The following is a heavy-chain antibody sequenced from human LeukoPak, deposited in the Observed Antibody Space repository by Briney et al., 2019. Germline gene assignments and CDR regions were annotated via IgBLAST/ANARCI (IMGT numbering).Heavy chain of an antibody. CDR2: VSGSGANT. J-gene: IGHJ4*02. V-gene: IGHV3-23*01. D-gene: IGHD1-26*01. Sequence: GGSLRLSCAASGFTFSSSAMSWVRQAPGKGLEWVSGVSGSGANTYFADSVKGRFTISRDNSKNTLYLQMNSLRAEDTAVYYCARGRLWVMGATTYYDYWGQGTLVTVSS. CDR3: ARGRLWVMGATTYYDY. CDR1: GFTFSSSA.